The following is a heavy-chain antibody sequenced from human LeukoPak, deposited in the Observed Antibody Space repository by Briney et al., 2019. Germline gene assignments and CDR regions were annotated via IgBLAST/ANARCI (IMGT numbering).Heavy chain of an antibody. J-gene: IGHJ4*02. V-gene: IGHV3-7*01. CDR2: IKQDGSEK. D-gene: IGHD7-27*01. CDR3: GRGHWGLDY. CDR1: GFNFSSYW. Sequence: GGSLRLSCAASGFNFSSYWMSWVRQAPGKGLEWVANIKQDGSEKYYVDSVKGRFTISRDNVKNSLYLQMNSLRAEDTAVYYCGRGHWGLDYWGQGALVTVSS.